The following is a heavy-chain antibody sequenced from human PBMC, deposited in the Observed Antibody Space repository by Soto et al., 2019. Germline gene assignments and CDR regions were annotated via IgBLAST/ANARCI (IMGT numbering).Heavy chain of an antibody. Sequence: SETLSLTCAVYGGSFSGYYWSWIRQPPGKGLEWIGEINHSGSTNYNPSLKSRVTISVDTSKNQFSLKLSSVTAADTAVYYCARAVDSGYDFYWGQGTLVTVSS. CDR1: GGSFSGYY. D-gene: IGHD5-12*01. V-gene: IGHV4-34*01. J-gene: IGHJ4*02. CDR3: ARAVDSGYDFY. CDR2: INHSGST.